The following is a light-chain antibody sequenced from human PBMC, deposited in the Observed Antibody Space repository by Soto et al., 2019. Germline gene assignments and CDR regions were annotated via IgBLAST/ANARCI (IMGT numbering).Light chain of an antibody. CDR1: QDISSW. CDR3: QQANSFPYT. Sequence: DIQRTQSPSSVSASVGDRVTITCRASQDISSWLAWYQQKPGKAPNLLIYAASSLQSGVPPRFSGSGSGTDFTLTISSLQPEDFATYYCQQANSFPYTFGQGTKLEIK. J-gene: IGKJ2*01. CDR2: AAS. V-gene: IGKV1D-12*01.